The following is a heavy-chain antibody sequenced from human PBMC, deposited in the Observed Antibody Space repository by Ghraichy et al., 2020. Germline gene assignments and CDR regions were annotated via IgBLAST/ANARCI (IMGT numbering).Heavy chain of an antibody. J-gene: IGHJ6*02. CDR2: ISYDGSNK. Sequence: GGSLRLSCAGSGFTFSSYGMHWVRQAPGKGLEWVAVISYDGSNKYYADSVKGRFTISRDNSKNTLYLQMNTLRAEDTAVYYCAKDTSEWLFINYYYYGMDVWGQGTTVTVSS. V-gene: IGHV3-30*18. CDR3: AKDTSEWLFINYYYYGMDV. D-gene: IGHD3-3*01. CDR1: GFTFSSYG.